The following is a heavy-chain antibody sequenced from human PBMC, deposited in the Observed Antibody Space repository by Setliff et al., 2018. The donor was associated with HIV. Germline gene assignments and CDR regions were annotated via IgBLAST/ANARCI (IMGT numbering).Heavy chain of an antibody. CDR2: ISSSSSYT. V-gene: IGHV3-21*01. CDR3: ARGGSNSWSPFDY. CDR1: GFTFSGYW. D-gene: IGHD6-13*01. J-gene: IGHJ4*02. Sequence: GSLRLSCAASGFTFSGYWMHWVRQAPGKGLEWVSYISSSSSYTHYADSVKGRFTISRDNAKNTLYLQMNSLRAEDTAVYYCARGGSNSWSPFDYWGQGTLVTVSS.